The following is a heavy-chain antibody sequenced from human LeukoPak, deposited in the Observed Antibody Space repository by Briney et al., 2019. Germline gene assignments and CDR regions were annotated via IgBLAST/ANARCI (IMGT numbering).Heavy chain of an antibody. Sequence: PSETLSLTCTVSGGSISSYYLSWIRQPPGKGLEWIGYIYYSGSTNYNPSLKSRVTISVDTSKNQFSLKLSSVTAADTAVYYCARVGGIVVVPAAMPPWDWYFDLWGRGTLVTVSS. D-gene: IGHD2-2*01. V-gene: IGHV4-59*01. CDR3: ARVGGIVVVPAAMPPWDWYFDL. CDR2: IYYSGST. J-gene: IGHJ2*01. CDR1: GGSISSYY.